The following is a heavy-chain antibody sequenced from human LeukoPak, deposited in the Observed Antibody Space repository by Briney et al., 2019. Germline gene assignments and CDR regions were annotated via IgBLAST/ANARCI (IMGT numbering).Heavy chain of an antibody. D-gene: IGHD3-10*01. CDR1: GYNFSRYW. CDR2: IYPGDSET. V-gene: IGHV5-51*01. J-gene: IGHJ4*02. CDR3: AKGSGSYYKVPFDY. Sequence: GESLRTSCKGSGYNFSRYWIGWVRQMAGKGLEWMGIIYPGDSETRCSPSFQGQVTISADKSINTAYLQWSSLKASDTAMYYCAKGSGSYYKVPFDYWGQGTLVTVSS.